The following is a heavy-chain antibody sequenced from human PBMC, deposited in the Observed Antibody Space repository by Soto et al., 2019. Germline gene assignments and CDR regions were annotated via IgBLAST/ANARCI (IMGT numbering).Heavy chain of an antibody. D-gene: IGHD2-8*01. CDR3: ARDNGGWTLAYYYGMDV. V-gene: IGHV3-21*01. CDR1: GFTFSSYS. CDR2: ISSSSSYI. Sequence: GGSLRLSCAASGFTFSSYSMNWVRQAPGKGLEWVSSISSSSSYIYYADSVKGRFTISRDNAKNSLYLQMNSLRAEDTAVYYCARDNGGWTLAYYYGMDVWGQGTTVTVSS. J-gene: IGHJ6*02.